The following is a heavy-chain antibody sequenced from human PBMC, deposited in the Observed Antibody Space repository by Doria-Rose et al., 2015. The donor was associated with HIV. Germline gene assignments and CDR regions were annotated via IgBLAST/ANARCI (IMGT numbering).Heavy chain of an antibody. Sequence: QITLKESGPVLVKPTETLTLTCTVSGVSLSSPGMGVSWIRQPPGKALEWLANIFSYDDRSSKPSMKSRLTLSRSTSKSQVVLTMTDMAPVDTATYYCARIKSSRWYHKYYFDFWGQGTLVIGSA. CDR1: GVSLSSPGMG. D-gene: IGHD6-13*01. CDR3: ARIKSSRWYHKYYFDF. V-gene: IGHV2-26*01. J-gene: IGHJ4*02. CDR2: IFSYDDR.